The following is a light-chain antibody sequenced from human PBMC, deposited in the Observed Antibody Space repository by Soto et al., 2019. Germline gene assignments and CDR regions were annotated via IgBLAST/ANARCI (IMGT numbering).Light chain of an antibody. CDR1: QSVSSSY. V-gene: IGKV3-20*01. CDR2: GAS. Sequence: PGERVTLSCRASQSVSSSYLTWYQQKPGQAPRLLIYGASTRATDIPARFSGSGSGTDFTLTISSLQPEDFAAYYCQQYSDSPLTFGGGTKVDIK. J-gene: IGKJ4*01. CDR3: QQYSDSPLT.